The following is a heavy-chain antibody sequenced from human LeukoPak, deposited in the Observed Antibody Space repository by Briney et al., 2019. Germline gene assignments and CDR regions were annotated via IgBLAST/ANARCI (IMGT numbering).Heavy chain of an antibody. CDR3: ARTHYYDSSGYYYA. Sequence: GGSLRLSCAASGFTFSSYGVHWVRQAPGKGLEWVAVIWYDGSNKYYADSVKGRFTISRDNSKNTLYLQMNSLRAEDTAVYYCARTHYYDSSGYYYAWGQGTLVTVSS. J-gene: IGHJ5*02. CDR2: IWYDGSNK. D-gene: IGHD3-22*01. CDR1: GFTFSSYG. V-gene: IGHV3-33*01.